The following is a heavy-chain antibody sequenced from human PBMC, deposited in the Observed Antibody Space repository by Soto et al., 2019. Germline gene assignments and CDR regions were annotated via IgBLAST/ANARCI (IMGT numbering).Heavy chain of an antibody. CDR1: GGSFTSYY. CDR3: ATSGRRWPDDFDI. CDR2: VTPSGGS. V-gene: IGHV4-34*01. D-gene: IGHD2-15*01. J-gene: IGHJ3*02. Sequence: QVQLQQWGAGLLKPSATLSLTCAVYGGSFTSYYWNWVRQPPVKGLEWIGEVTPSGGSNYNPSVKSRVTISRDTSKNQFSLEVRSVTAADTALYYCATSGRRWPDDFDIWGQGAMVAVSS.